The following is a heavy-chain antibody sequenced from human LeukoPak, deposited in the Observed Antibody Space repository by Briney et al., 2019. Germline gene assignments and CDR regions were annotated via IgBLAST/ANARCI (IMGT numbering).Heavy chain of an antibody. CDR3: VRGYYDRSDSSNPFDS. D-gene: IGHD3-22*01. Sequence: PSETLSLTCTVSGGSISSYYWSWIRQPPGKGLEWIGYIYYSGSTNYNPSLKSRVTISVDTSKNQFSLKLSSVTAADTAVYYCVRGYYDRSDSSNPFDSWGQGTLVTVSA. CDR2: IYYSGST. V-gene: IGHV4-59*01. CDR1: GGSISSYY. J-gene: IGHJ4*02.